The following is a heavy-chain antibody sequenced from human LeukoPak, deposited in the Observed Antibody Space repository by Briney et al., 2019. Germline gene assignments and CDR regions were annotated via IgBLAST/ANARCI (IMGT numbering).Heavy chain of an antibody. J-gene: IGHJ4*02. Sequence: PGGSLRLSCAASGFTVSSNYMSWIRQAPGKGLEWVSYISSSGSTIYYADSVKGRFTISRDNAKNSLYLQMNSLRAEDTAVYYCAKDPSGSYYFDYWGQGTLVTVSS. CDR1: GFTVSSNY. D-gene: IGHD1-26*01. CDR3: AKDPSGSYYFDY. V-gene: IGHV3-11*01. CDR2: ISSSGSTI.